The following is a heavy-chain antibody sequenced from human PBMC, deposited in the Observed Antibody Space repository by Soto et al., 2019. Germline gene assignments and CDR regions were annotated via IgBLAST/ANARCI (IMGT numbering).Heavy chain of an antibody. V-gene: IGHV2-5*02. D-gene: IGHD2-15*01. J-gene: IGHJ6*02. CDR1: GVSVSTSGVG. Sequence: QITLKESGPTLVKPTQTLTLTCTFSGVSVSTSGVGVAWIRQPPGKALEWLALIYWDDDKRYSPFLQSRVTITKDTSKNQVVLTMTNMDPVDTATYYCAHKGGRGAGMDVWGQGTTVTVSS. CDR2: IYWDDDK. CDR3: AHKGGRGAGMDV.